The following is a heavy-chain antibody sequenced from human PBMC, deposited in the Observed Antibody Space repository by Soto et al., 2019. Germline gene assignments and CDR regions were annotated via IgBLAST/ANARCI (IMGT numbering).Heavy chain of an antibody. Sequence: EVQLLESGGGLVQPGGSLRLSCAASGFTFSSYAMSWVRQAPGKGLEWVSAISGSGGSTYYADSVKGRFTISRDNSKNTLYLQMNSLRAEDTAVYYCANLEMATMSFDYWGQGTLVTVSS. V-gene: IGHV3-23*01. J-gene: IGHJ4*02. CDR1: GFTFSSYA. D-gene: IGHD5-12*01. CDR3: ANLEMATMSFDY. CDR2: ISGSGGST.